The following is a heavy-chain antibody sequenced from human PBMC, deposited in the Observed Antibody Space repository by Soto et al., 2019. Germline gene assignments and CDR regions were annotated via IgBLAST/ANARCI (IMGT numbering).Heavy chain of an antibody. CDR2: IYPGDSDT. V-gene: IGHV5-51*01. CDR1: GYSFTSYW. Sequence: PGESLKLSCKGSGYSFTSYWIGWVRQMPGKGLEWMGIIYPGDSDTRYSPSFQGQVTISADKSISTAYLQWSSLKASDTAMYYCASPYSSSWLSLDYWGQGTLVTVSS. CDR3: ASPYSSSWLSLDY. J-gene: IGHJ4*02. D-gene: IGHD6-13*01.